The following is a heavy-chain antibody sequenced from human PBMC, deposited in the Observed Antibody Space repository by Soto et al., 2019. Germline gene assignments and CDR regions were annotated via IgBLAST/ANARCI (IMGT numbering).Heavy chain of an antibody. V-gene: IGHV3-30*03. D-gene: IGHD6-19*01. J-gene: IGHJ4*02. CDR2: VSHDGRNT. CDR3: AXGGRQWLVTSDFNY. Sequence: VQLVESGGGVVQPGRSLRLSCAASGFTFSDYAMHWVRQAPGKGLEWVAVVSHDGRNTHYADSVKGRFTISSDSSKXXXXXXXXXXXXXDXXXXXXAXGGRQWLVTSDFNYWGQGALVTVSS. CDR1: GFTFSDYA.